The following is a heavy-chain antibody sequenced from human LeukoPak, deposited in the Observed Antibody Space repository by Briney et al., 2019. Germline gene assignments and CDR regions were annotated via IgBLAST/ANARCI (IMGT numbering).Heavy chain of an antibody. CDR3: ASWRWLQSDVDY. CDR2: IKQDGSEK. J-gene: IGHJ4*02. CDR1: GFTFSSYW. Sequence: GGSLRLSCAASGFTFSSYWMSWVRQAPGKGLEGVADIKQDGSEKYYVDSVKGRFTISRDNANNSLYLHMNSLRAEDTAVYYCASWRWLQSDVDYWGQGTLVTVSS. D-gene: IGHD5-24*01. V-gene: IGHV3-7*01.